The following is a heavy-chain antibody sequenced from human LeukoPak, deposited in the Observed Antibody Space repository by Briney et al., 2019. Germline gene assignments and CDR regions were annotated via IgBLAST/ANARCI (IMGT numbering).Heavy chain of an antibody. J-gene: IGHJ4*02. Sequence: SQTLSLTCAISGDSVSTNSVAWNWIRQFPSRGLEWLGRTYYRSKWYNDYAVSVKSRITINPDTSKNQFSLQLKSVTPEDTAVYYCARELDGYNSKPLDYWGQGTLVTVSS. CDR2: TYYRSKWYN. CDR1: GDSVSTNSVA. V-gene: IGHV6-1*01. CDR3: ARELDGYNSKPLDY. D-gene: IGHD5-24*01.